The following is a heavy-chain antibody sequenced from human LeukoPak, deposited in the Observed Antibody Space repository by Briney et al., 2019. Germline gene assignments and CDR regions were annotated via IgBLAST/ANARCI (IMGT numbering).Heavy chain of an antibody. CDR3: AKDHYYDSSGYFDY. J-gene: IGHJ4*02. V-gene: IGHV3-23*01. CDR2: ISGSGGST. Sequence: GGSLRLSCAASGFPFSNFAMSWVRQAPGKGLEWVSAISGSGGSTYYADSVKGRFTISRDNSKNTLYLQMNSLRAEDTAVYYCAKDHYYDSSGYFDYWGQGTLVTVSS. CDR1: GFPFSNFA. D-gene: IGHD3-22*01.